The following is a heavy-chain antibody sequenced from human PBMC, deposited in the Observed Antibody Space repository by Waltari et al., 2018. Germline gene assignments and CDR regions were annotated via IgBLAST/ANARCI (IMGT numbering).Heavy chain of an antibody. Sequence: QLQLQESGPGLVKPSETLSLTCTVSGGSISSSSYYWGWIRQPPGKGLEWIGSIYYSGGTYYNPALKSRVTISVDTSKNQFSLKLSSVTAADTAVYYCARAVVVVAAGAFDIWGQGTMVTVSS. D-gene: IGHD2-15*01. CDR2: IYYSGGT. CDR1: GGSISSSSYY. CDR3: ARAVVVVAAGAFDI. V-gene: IGHV4-39*07. J-gene: IGHJ3*02.